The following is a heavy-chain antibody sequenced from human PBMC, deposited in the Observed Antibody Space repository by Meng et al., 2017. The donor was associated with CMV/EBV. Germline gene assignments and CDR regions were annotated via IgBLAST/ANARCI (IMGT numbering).Heavy chain of an antibody. D-gene: IGHD3-22*01. CDR3: ARDDYYDSSGYYSSYYYGMDV. Sequence: LTCAASGFTFSSYSMNWVRQAPGKGLEWVSYISSSSSTIYYADSVKGRFTISRDNAKNSLYLQMNSLRAEDTAVYYCARDDYYDSSGYYSSYYYGMDVWGQGTTVTVSS. J-gene: IGHJ6*02. V-gene: IGHV3-48*04. CDR2: ISSSSSTI. CDR1: GFTFSSYS.